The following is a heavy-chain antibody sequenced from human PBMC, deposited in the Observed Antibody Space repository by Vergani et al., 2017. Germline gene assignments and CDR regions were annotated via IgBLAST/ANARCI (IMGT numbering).Heavy chain of an antibody. D-gene: IGHD4-17*01. CDR1: GFTFTSSA. J-gene: IGHJ5*02. V-gene: IGHV1-58*02. CDR2: LVVGSGNT. Sequence: QMQLLQSGPEVKKPGTSVKVSCKASGFTFTSSAMPWVRQARGQRLEWIGWLVVGSGNTNYAQKFQERVTITRDMSTSTAYMELSSLRSEDTAVYYCAADRDGDYLNWFDPWGQGTLVTVSS. CDR3: AADRDGDYLNWFDP.